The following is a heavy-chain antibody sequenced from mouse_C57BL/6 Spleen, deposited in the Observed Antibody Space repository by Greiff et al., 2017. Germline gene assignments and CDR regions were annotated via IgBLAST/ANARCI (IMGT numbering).Heavy chain of an antibody. CDR3: AREDYYGSSPFAY. V-gene: IGHV5-4*01. Sequence: EVMLVESGGGLVKPGGSLKLSCAASGFTFSSYAMSWVRQTPEKRLEWVATISDGGSYTYYPDNVKGRFTISRDNAKNNLYLQKSHLKSEDTAMYYCAREDYYGSSPFAYWGQGTLVTVSA. CDR2: ISDGGSYT. J-gene: IGHJ3*01. CDR1: GFTFSSYA. D-gene: IGHD1-1*01.